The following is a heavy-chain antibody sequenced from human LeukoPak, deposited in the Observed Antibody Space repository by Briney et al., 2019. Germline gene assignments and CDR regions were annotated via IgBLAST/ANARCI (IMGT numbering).Heavy chain of an antibody. CDR2: IKSKTDGGTT. CDR3: ARGPYYSSSWYGREGPKDY. CDR1: GFTFSNAW. J-gene: IGHJ4*02. D-gene: IGHD6-13*01. V-gene: IGHV3-15*01. Sequence: GGSLRLSCAASGFTFSNAWMSWVRQAPGKGLEWVGRIKSKTDGGTTDYAAPVKGRFTISRDDSKNTLYLQMNSLKTEDTAVYYCARGPYYSSSWYGREGPKDYWGQGTLVTVSS.